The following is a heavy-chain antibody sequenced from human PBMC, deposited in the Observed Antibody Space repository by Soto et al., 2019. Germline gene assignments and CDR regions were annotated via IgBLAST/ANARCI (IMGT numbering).Heavy chain of an antibody. Sequence: QVQLVQSGAEVKKPGASLKVSCKASGYTFTSYAISWVRQAPGQGLEWMGWRSTYYGNTNYAQILQGRVTMTTDTSTNTAYMELRSLRSDDTAVYYCARHSVAEYYFDYWGQGTLVTVSS. V-gene: IGHV1-18*01. CDR3: ARHSVAEYYFDY. CDR1: GYTFTSYA. D-gene: IGHD6-6*01. J-gene: IGHJ4*02. CDR2: RSTYYGNT.